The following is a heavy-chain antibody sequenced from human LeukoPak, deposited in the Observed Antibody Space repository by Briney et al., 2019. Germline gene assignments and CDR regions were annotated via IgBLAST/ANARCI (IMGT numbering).Heavy chain of an antibody. J-gene: IGHJ4*02. CDR1: GFTFRSYA. CDR3: ARHGFYCFDH. CDR2: ISGSGGST. Sequence: GGSLRLSCAASGFTFRSYAMSWVRQAPGKGLEWVSSISGSGGSTYYADSVKGRFTISRDNSKYTLYLQMNSLRAEDTAVYYCARHGFYCFDHWGQGALITVSS. V-gene: IGHV3-23*01.